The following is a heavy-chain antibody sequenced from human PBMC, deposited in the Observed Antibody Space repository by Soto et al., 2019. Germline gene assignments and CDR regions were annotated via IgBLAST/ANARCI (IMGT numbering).Heavy chain of an antibody. CDR2: INHSGST. CDR1: GGSFSGYY. V-gene: IGHV4-34*01. J-gene: IGHJ3*02. D-gene: IGHD4-17*01. Sequence: SETLSLTCAVYGGSFSGYYWSWIRQPPGKGLEWIGEINHSGSTNYNPSLKSRVTISVDTSKNQFSLKLSSVTAADTAVYYCARGRMTTIDQGAFDIWGQGTMVTVSS. CDR3: ARGRMTTIDQGAFDI.